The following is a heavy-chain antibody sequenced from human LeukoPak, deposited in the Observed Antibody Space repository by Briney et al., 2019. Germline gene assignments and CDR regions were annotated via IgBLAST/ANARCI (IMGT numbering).Heavy chain of an antibody. D-gene: IGHD3-22*01. CDR3: ATDRSGYYYRYWYFDL. CDR2: INHSGST. Sequence: SETLSLTCAVYGGSFSGYYWSWIRQPPGKGLEWIGEINHSGSTNYNPSLKSRVTISVDTSKNQFSLKLSSVTAADTAVYYCATDRSGYYYRYWYFDLWGRGTLVTVSS. CDR1: GGSFSGYY. V-gene: IGHV4-34*01. J-gene: IGHJ2*01.